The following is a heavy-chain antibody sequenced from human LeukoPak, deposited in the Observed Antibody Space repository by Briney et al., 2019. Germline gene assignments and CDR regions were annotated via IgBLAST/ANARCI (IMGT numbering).Heavy chain of an antibody. CDR2: INHSGST. CDR3: ARGRHVVVTAIRRGPHNWFDP. V-gene: IGHV4-34*01. J-gene: IGHJ5*02. D-gene: IGHD2-21*02. CDR1: GGSFSGYY. Sequence: SETLSLTCAVYGGSFSGYYWSWIRQPPGKGLEWIGEINHSGSTNYNPSLKSRVTISVDTSKNQFSLKLSSVTAADTAVYYCARGRHVVVTAIRRGPHNWFDPWGQGTLVTVSS.